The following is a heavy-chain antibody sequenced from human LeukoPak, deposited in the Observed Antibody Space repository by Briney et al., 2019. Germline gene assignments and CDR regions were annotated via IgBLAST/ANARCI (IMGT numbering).Heavy chain of an antibody. J-gene: IGHJ4*02. CDR3: ARLRIAVAGTLFDY. V-gene: IGHV4-59*01. D-gene: IGHD6-19*01. CDR1: GGSISSYY. Sequence: PSETLSLTCTVSGGSISSYYWSWIRQPPGKGLEWIGCIYYSGSTNYNPSLKSRVTISVDTSKNQFSLKLSSVTAADTAVYYCARLRIAVAGTLFDYWGQGTLVTVSS. CDR2: IYYSGST.